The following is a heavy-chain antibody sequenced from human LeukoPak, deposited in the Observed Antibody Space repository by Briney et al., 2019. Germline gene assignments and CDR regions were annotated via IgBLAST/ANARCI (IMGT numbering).Heavy chain of an antibody. CDR2: IIPILGIA. V-gene: IGHV1-69*04. CDR3: ARATHILTGYYPVGG. Sequence: SVKVSCKASGGTFSSYAISWVRQAPGQGLEWMGRIIPILGIANYAQKFQGRVTITADKSTSTAYMELSSLRSEDTAVYYCARATHILTGYYPVGGWGQGTLVTVSS. CDR1: GGTFSSYA. D-gene: IGHD3-9*01. J-gene: IGHJ4*02.